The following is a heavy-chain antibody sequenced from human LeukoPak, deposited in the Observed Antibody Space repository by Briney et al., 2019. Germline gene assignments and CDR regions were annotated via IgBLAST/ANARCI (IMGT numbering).Heavy chain of an antibody. CDR3: ARGRRISLIVVVYDAFDI. J-gene: IGHJ3*02. V-gene: IGHV3-53*01. D-gene: IGHD3-22*01. Sequence: GGSLRLSCAASGFSVSNYYMSWVRQSPGKGLEWVSLIYSGGATYYADSVEGRFTVFRDDSKNTLYLLMNSLRAEDTAVYYCARGRRISLIVVVYDAFDIWGQGTMVTVSS. CDR2: IYSGGAT. CDR1: GFSVSNYY.